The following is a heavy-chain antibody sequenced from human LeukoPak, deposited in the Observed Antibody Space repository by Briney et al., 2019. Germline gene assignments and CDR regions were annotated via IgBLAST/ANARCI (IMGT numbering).Heavy chain of an antibody. CDR2: IKSKTDGGTT. V-gene: IGHV3-15*01. J-gene: IGHJ4*02. Sequence: GGSLRLSCAASGFTFSNAWMSWVRQAPGKGLEWVGRIKSKTDGGTTDYAAPVKGRFTISRDDSKNTLYLQMNSLKTEDTAVYYCTTAPTYYYDSSGYRAVDYWGQGTLATVSS. CDR1: GFTFSNAW. CDR3: TTAPTYYYDSSGYRAVDY. D-gene: IGHD3-22*01.